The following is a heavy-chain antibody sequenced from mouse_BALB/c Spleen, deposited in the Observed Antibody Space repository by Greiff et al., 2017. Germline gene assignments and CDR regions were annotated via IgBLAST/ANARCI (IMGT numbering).Heavy chain of an antibody. CDR3: NALYYGSSNYYAMDY. CDR1: GFNIKDYY. D-gene: IGHD1-1*01. CDR2: IDPENGDT. J-gene: IGHJ4*01. V-gene: IGHV14-4*02. Sequence: EVQLQQSGAELVRSGASVKLSCTASGFNIKDYYMHWVKQRPEQGLEWIGWIDPENGDTEYAPKFQGKATMTADTSSNTAYLQLSSLTSEDTAVYYCNALYYGSSNYYAMDYWGQGTSVTVSS.